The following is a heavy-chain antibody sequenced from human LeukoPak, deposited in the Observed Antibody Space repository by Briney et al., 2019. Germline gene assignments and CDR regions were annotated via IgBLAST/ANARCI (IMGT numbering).Heavy chain of an antibody. CDR1: GFTFSSYA. V-gene: IGHV3-30-3*01. CDR2: ISYDGSNK. Sequence: PGGSLRLSCAASGFTFSSYAMPWVRQAPGKGLEWVAVISYDGSNKYYADSVKGRFTISRDNSKNTLYLQMNSLRAEDTAVYYCARDSSTSDSGYDYYYYYGMDVWGQGTTVTVSS. D-gene: IGHD5-12*01. CDR3: ARDSSTSDSGYDYYYYYGMDV. J-gene: IGHJ6*02.